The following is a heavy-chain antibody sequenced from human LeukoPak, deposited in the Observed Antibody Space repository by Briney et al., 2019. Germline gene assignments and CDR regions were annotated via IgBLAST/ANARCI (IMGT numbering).Heavy chain of an antibody. Sequence: GASVKVSSKVSGYTLTELSMHWVGQAPGKGLEWMGGFDPEDGETIYAQKFQGRVTMTEDTSTDTAYMELSSLRSEDTAVYYCAGQLWSGYYFDYWGQGTLVTVSS. J-gene: IGHJ4*02. CDR2: FDPEDGET. CDR3: AGQLWSGYYFDY. CDR1: GYTLTELS. V-gene: IGHV1-24*01. D-gene: IGHD5-18*01.